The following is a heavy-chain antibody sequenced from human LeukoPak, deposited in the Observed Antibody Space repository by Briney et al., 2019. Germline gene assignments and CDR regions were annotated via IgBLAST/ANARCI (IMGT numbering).Heavy chain of an antibody. CDR3: AAGDYYGSGALAV. J-gene: IGHJ3*01. Sequence: SGGSLRLSCAASGFTVSSNYMSWVRQAPGKGLEWVSVIYSGGSTYYADSVKGRFTISRDNAKNSLYLQMNSLRAEDMALYYCAAGDYYGSGALAVWGQGTMVTVSS. CDR1: GFTVSSNY. D-gene: IGHD3-10*01. CDR2: IYSGGST. V-gene: IGHV3-53*05.